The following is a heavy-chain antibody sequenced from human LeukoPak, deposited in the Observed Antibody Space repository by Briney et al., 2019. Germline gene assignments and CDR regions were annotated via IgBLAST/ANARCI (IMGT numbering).Heavy chain of an antibody. Sequence: ASVKVSCKASGYTFTGYYMHWVRQAPGQGLEWMGRINPNSGGTNYAQKFQGRVTMTRDTFISTAYMELSRLRSDDTAVYYCARDRDTAMVIFDYWGQGTLVTVSS. CDR1: GYTFTGYY. CDR3: ARDRDTAMVIFDY. CDR2: INPNSGGT. V-gene: IGHV1-2*06. D-gene: IGHD5-18*01. J-gene: IGHJ4*02.